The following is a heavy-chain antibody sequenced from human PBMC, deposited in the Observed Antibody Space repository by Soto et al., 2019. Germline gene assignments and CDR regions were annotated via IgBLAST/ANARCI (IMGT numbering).Heavy chain of an antibody. CDR1: GFTLSDVG. Sequence: GGSLRLSCATSGFTLSDVGMNWVRQAPGKGLEWVSSISRSSSYIYYTDSVKGRFTVSRDNAKNSLYLQMDSLRAEDTAVYYCATGDVYKDGSGDSFDYWGRGTLVTVSS. CDR3: ATGDVYKDGSGDSFDY. D-gene: IGHD3-10*01. CDR2: ISRSSSYI. J-gene: IGHJ4*02. V-gene: IGHV3-21*01.